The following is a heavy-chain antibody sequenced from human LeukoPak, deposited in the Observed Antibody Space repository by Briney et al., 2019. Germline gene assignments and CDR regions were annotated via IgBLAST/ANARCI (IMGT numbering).Heavy chain of an antibody. V-gene: IGHV3-53*05. J-gene: IGHJ3*01. CDR2: IYSGGAT. Sequence: SLRLSCAASGFDVGRNYMTWVRQAPGKGLEWVLFIYSGGATYYPDSVRGRFTISRDNHMNTLYLQLNSLRVEDTAVYYCAKKTCGGRCAGVFDFWGQGTMVTVSS. CDR1: GFDVGRNY. D-gene: IGHD2-21*01. CDR3: AKKTCGGRCAGVFDF.